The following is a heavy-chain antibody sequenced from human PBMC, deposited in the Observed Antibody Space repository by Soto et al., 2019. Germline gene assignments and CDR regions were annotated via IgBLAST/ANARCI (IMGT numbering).Heavy chain of an antibody. J-gene: IGHJ4*02. V-gene: IGHV1-69*01. Sequence: QVQLVQSGAEVKKTGSSVKVSCKTSGGTFSTFGISWVRQAPGQGLEWMGGIIPFFGTAEYSQKFEDRITITAGDSTNTVYMDLRSLTSEDTAIYYCARTAPMDAGDKYYYDFWGQGALVTVSS. CDR2: IIPFFGTA. D-gene: IGHD3-16*01. CDR1: GGTFSTFG. CDR3: ARTAPMDAGDKYYYDF.